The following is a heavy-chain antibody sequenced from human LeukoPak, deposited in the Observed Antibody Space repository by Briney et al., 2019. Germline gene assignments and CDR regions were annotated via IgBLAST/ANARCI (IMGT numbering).Heavy chain of an antibody. CDR3: ATGIRSYAVTFDY. CDR1: GYTFTGYY. CDR2: INPNSGGT. D-gene: IGHD4-17*01. J-gene: IGHJ4*02. Sequence: ASVKVSCKASGYTFTGYYMHWVRQAPGQGLEWMGWINPNSGGTNYAQKFQGRVTMTEDTSTDTAYMELSSLRSEDTAVYYCATGIRSYAVTFDYWGQGTLVTVSS. V-gene: IGHV1-2*02.